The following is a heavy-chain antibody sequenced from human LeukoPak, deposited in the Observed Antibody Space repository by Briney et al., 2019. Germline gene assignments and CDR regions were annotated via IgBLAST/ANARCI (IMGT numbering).Heavy chain of an antibody. V-gene: IGHV3-30*03. CDR2: ITHDGNIR. D-gene: IGHD6-19*01. J-gene: IGHJ3*02. CDR1: GFTFGSYA. CDR3: ARSVIAVAGYDAFDI. Sequence: GGSLRLSCAASGFTFGSYAMHWVRQAPGKGLEWVAVITHDGNIRYYADSVKGRFTISRDNSKNTLYLEMNSLRDEDTAVYYCARSVIAVAGYDAFDIWGQGTVVTVSS.